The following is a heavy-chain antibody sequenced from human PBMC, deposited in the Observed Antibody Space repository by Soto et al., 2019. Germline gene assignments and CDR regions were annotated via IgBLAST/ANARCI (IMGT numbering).Heavy chain of an antibody. CDR3: VKGEYYYDSSGYYPFDY. D-gene: IGHD3-22*01. CDR2: ISTNGGST. Sequence: GGSLRLSCSASGFTFSSYAMHWVRQAPGKGLEYVSSISTNGGSTHYADSVKGRFTISRDNSKNTQYLQMSSLGADDTAVYYCVKGEYYYDSSGYYPFDYWGQGT. CDR1: GFTFSSYA. V-gene: IGHV3-64D*06. J-gene: IGHJ4*02.